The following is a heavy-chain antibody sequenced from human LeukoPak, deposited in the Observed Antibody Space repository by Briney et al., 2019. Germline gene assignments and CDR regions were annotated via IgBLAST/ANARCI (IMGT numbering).Heavy chain of an antibody. CDR2: IYYSGST. D-gene: IGHD2-15*01. V-gene: IGHV4-59*01. Sequence: PSETLSLTCTVSGGSISGYYWNWIRQPPGKGLEWIGYIYYSGSTNYNPSLKSRVTISVDTSKDQFSLKLSSVTAADTAVYYCARCSGGSCYNNWFDPWGQGTLVTVSS. J-gene: IGHJ5*02. CDR3: ARCSGGSCYNNWFDP. CDR1: GGSISGYY.